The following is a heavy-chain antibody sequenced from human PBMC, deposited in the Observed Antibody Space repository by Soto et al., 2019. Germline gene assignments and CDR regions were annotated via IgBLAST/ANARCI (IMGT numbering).Heavy chain of an antibody. CDR1: GFIFSDYE. Sequence: GGSLRLSGAASGFIFSDYEINWVRQAPGKGLEWVSYISGSGLTIYYADSVKGRFTISRDNAKNSLYLQMNSLGVEDTAVYYCARGPYRNTYNWFDSWGQGTLVTVSS. V-gene: IGHV3-48*03. CDR2: ISGSGLTI. J-gene: IGHJ5*02. D-gene: IGHD5-12*01. CDR3: ARGPYRNTYNWFDS.